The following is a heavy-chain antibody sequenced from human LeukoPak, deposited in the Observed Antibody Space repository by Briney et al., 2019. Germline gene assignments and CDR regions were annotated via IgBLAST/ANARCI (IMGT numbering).Heavy chain of an antibody. Sequence: GGSLRLSCAASGFTFSSYGMHWVRQAPGKGLEWVGNINQDGSEINYLGSVKGRLSITRDNAKNSLFLHMNNLRVEDTAKYYCARVDGNIAYRPVEDWGQGTLVTVSS. J-gene: IGHJ4*02. D-gene: IGHD2/OR15-2a*01. CDR3: ARVDGNIAYRPVED. CDR1: GFTFSSYG. CDR2: INQDGSEI. V-gene: IGHV3-7*01.